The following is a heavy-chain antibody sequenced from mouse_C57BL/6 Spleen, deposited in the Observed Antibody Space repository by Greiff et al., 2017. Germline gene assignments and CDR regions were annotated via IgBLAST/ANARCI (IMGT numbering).Heavy chain of an antibody. Sequence: VLLVESGPGLVAPSPSLSITCTVSGFSLTSYCVHWVRQPPGKGLEWLVVIWSDGSTTYNSALKSRLSISKDNSKSQVFIKMNSLQTDDTAMYYCARDSSGYDYAMDYWGQGTSVTVSS. CDR3: ARDSSGYDYAMDY. D-gene: IGHD3-2*02. CDR2: IWSDGST. J-gene: IGHJ4*01. V-gene: IGHV2-6*03. CDR1: GFSLTSYC.